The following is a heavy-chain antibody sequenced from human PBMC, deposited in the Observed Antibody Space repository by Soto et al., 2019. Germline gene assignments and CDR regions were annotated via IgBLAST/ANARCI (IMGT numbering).Heavy chain of an antibody. V-gene: IGHV3-30*03. J-gene: IGHJ4*02. CDR1: GFTFSNYG. Sequence: SLRLSCAGSGFTFSNYGLHWVRQAPGKGLDWVSFISFDGSRKYYADSVKGRFTISRDNSNNMLYLQMDSLTTEDTAVYYXXXXXXXXXXXXXXXXXXXXXXGQXXXVTVSS. CDR3: XXXXXXXXXXXXXXXXXXXX. CDR2: ISFDGSRK.